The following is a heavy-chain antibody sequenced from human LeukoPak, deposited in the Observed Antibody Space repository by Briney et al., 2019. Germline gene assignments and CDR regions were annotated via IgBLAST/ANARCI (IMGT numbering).Heavy chain of an antibody. CDR3: TRGGSVTTGPIDH. CDR1: GFMFVTYE. V-gene: IGHV3-48*03. Sequence: PGGSLGLSCAASGFMFVTYEMTWVRQAPGGGLEWIAYISSSGKTIYYADSVRGRFTVARDNARSSLYLDMNSLRVEDTAFYFCTRGGSVTTGPIDHWGQGTLVTVSS. J-gene: IGHJ4*02. CDR2: ISSSGKTI. D-gene: IGHD1-1*01.